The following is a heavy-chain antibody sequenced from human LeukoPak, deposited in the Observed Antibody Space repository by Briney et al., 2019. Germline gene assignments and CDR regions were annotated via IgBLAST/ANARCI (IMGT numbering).Heavy chain of an antibody. CDR2: ISYDGGDS. J-gene: IGHJ4*02. D-gene: IGHD5-12*01. V-gene: IGHV3-30*18. CDR3: AKDGATMGYYFDY. CDR1: GFTFSSHA. Sequence: GGSLGLSCAASGFTFSSHAMHWVRQAPGKGLEWVAVISYDGGDSVYAESVKGRFTISRDNSKNTLYLQMNSLRTEDTAVYYCAKDGATMGYYFDYWGQGTLVTVSS.